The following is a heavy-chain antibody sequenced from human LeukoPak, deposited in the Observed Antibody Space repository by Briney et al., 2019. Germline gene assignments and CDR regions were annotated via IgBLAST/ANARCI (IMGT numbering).Heavy chain of an antibody. J-gene: IGHJ4*02. CDR2: IYYSGST. V-gene: IGHV4-30-4*01. CDR3: ARERIAELVDY. D-gene: IGHD6-13*01. CDR1: GGSISSGDYY. Sequence: SETLSLTCTVSGGSISSGDYYWSWIRQPPGMGLEWIGYIYYSGSTYYNPSLKSRVTISVDTSKNQFSLKLSSVTAADTAVYYCARERIAELVDYWGQGTLVTVSS.